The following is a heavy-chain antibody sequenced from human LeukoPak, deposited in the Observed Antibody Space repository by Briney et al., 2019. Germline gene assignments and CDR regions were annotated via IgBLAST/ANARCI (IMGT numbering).Heavy chain of an antibody. Sequence: GGSLRLSCAASGFTFSIYAMSWVRQAPGKGLEWVSAISGSGGSTYYADSVKGRFTISRDNSKNTLYLQMNSLRAEDTAVYYCAKDANVVPAAIQIDYWGQGTLVTVSS. J-gene: IGHJ4*02. CDR2: ISGSGGST. D-gene: IGHD2-2*02. CDR1: GFTFSIYA. CDR3: AKDANVVPAAIQIDY. V-gene: IGHV3-23*01.